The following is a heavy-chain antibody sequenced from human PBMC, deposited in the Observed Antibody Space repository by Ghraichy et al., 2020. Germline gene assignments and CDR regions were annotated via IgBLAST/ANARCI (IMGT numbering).Heavy chain of an antibody. V-gene: IGHV4-39*01. J-gene: IGHJ1*01. CDR2: IYYSGST. Sequence: ESLNISCTVSGGSISSSSYYWGWIRQPPGKGLEWIGSIYYSGSTYYNPSLKSRVTISVDTSKNQFSLKLSSVTAADTAVYYCATMVRGEYFQHWGQGTLVTVSS. CDR3: ATMVRGEYFQH. D-gene: IGHD3-10*01. CDR1: GGSISSSSYY.